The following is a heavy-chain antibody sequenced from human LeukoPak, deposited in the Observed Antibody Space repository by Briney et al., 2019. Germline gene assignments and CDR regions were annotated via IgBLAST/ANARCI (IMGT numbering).Heavy chain of an antibody. CDR3: ARDLDSSGYYSNFDY. J-gene: IGHJ4*02. D-gene: IGHD3-22*01. CDR1: GFTFSSYW. Sequence: GGSLRLSCAASGFTFSSYWMHWVRHAPGKGLVWVSRINSDGSSTSYADSVKGRFTISRDNAKNTLYLQMNSLRAEDTAVYYCARDLDSSGYYSNFDYWGQGTLVTVSS. CDR2: INSDGSST. V-gene: IGHV3-74*01.